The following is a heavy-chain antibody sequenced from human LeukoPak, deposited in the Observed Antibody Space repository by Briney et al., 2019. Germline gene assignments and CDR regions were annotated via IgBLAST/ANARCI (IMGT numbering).Heavy chain of an antibody. Sequence: GASVTVSCMASGYTFTSYYMHWVRQAPGQGLEGMGIINPSGGSTSYAQKFQGRVTMTRDTSTSAVYMELSSLRSEDTAVYYCARVGRVVPAAKGTWFDPWGQGTLVTVSS. J-gene: IGHJ5*02. CDR3: ARVGRVVPAAKGTWFDP. CDR1: GYTFTSYY. CDR2: INPSGGST. D-gene: IGHD2-2*01. V-gene: IGHV1-46*01.